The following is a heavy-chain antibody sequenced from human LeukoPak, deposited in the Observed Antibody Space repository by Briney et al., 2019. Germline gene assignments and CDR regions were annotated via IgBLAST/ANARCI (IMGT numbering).Heavy chain of an antibody. V-gene: IGHV4-34*09. CDR1: GGSFSGYY. J-gene: IGHJ4*02. CDR3: ARAPAHITMIVVAFDY. D-gene: IGHD3-22*01. Sequence: SETLSLTCAVYGGSFSGYYWSWIRQPPGKGLEWIGEINHSGSTNYNPSLKSRVTISVDTSKNQFSLKLSSVTAADTAVYYCARAPAHITMIVVAFDYWGQGTLVAVSS. CDR2: INHSGST.